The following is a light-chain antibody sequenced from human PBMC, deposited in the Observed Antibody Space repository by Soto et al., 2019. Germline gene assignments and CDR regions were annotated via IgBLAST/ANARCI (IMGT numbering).Light chain of an antibody. CDR1: SSDVGSYNL. CDR3: CSYAGSFTYV. Sequence: QSVLTQPASVSGSPGQSITISCTGTSSDVGSYNLVSWYQQHPGKAPKFMIFEGNKRSSGLSNRFSGSKSGNTASLTISGLQAEDEADYYCCSYAGSFTYVFGTGTKVTVL. J-gene: IGLJ1*01. V-gene: IGLV2-23*01. CDR2: EGN.